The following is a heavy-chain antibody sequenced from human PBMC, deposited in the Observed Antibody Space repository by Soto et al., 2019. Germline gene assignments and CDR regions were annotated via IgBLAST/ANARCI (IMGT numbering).Heavy chain of an antibody. D-gene: IGHD3-10*01. CDR1: GFIFRNHA. J-gene: IGHJ5*01. CDR3: ARDAISMVRRSNNRIDS. Sequence: GGSLRLSCEASGFIFRNHAMSWVRQAPGKGLEWASAISVNGIATYYADSVKGRFTISRDNSKNTLYLQMNRLRADDTAVYYCARDAISMVRRSNNRIDSWGQGTLVTVSS. V-gene: IGHV3-23*01. CDR2: ISVNGIAT.